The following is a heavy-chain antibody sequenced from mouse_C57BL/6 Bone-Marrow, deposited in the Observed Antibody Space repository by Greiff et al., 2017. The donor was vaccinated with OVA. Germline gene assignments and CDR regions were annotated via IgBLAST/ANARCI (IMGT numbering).Heavy chain of an antibody. D-gene: IGHD1-1*01. J-gene: IGHJ1*03. Sequence: EVKLQESGPGLVKPSQTVFLTCTVTGISITTGNYRWSWIRQFPGNKLEWIGYIYYSGTITYNPSLTSRTTITRDTPKNQFFLEMNSLTAEDTATYYCARDNYGSKFWYCDVWGTGTTVTVSS. CDR2: IYYSGTI. CDR1: GISITTGNYR. CDR3: ARDNYGSKFWYCDV. V-gene: IGHV3-5*01.